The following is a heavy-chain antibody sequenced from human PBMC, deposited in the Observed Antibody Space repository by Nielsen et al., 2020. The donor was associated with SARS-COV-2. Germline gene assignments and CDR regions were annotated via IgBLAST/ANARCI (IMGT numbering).Heavy chain of an antibody. V-gene: IGHV3-48*01. CDR2: ISRSSGSSTI. D-gene: IGHD2-2*01. Sequence: GGSLRLSCAASGFTFSRHAMNWVRQAPGKGLEWVSHISRSSGSSTIYYAGSVRGRFTISRDNAKNSLYLQMNSLRAEDTAVYFCARESCTSTSCYGPDWYFDLWGRGTRVTVSS. J-gene: IGHJ2*01. CDR3: ARESCTSTSCYGPDWYFDL. CDR1: GFTFSRHA.